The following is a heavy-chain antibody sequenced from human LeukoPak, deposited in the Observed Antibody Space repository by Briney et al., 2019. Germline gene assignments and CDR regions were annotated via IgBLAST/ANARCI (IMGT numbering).Heavy chain of an antibody. V-gene: IGHV4-4*07. CDR3: ARISGFGDLRTYFYYGMDV. D-gene: IGHD3-10*01. CDR1: GGSISSYH. CDR2: IYSSGST. Sequence: SETLSLTCTVSGGSISSYHWSWIRQPAGKGLEWIGRIYSSGSTNYNPSLKSRVTMSVDTSKNQFSLKVRSVTAADTAVYYCARISGFGDLRTYFYYGMDVWGQGTTITVPS. J-gene: IGHJ6*02.